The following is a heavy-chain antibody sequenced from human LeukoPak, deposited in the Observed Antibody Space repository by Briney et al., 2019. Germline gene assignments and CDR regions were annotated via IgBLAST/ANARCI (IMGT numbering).Heavy chain of an antibody. D-gene: IGHD4-17*01. Sequence: PGGSLRLSCAASGFTFSDSAMHWVRQASGKGLEWVGRIRSKANIYATAYAASVKGRFTISRDDSKNTANLQMNSLKTADTAVYYCTRHIFGDPRSHYYYMDVWGEGTTVTVSS. J-gene: IGHJ6*03. CDR3: TRHIFGDPRSHYYYMDV. CDR2: IRSKANIYAT. V-gene: IGHV3-73*01. CDR1: GFTFSDSA.